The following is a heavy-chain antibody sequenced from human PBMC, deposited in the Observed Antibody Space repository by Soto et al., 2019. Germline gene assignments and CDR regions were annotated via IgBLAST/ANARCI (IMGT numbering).Heavy chain of an antibody. J-gene: IGHJ4*02. CDR3: ATESGSTYGYFDH. CDR2: ISSSGST. Sequence: SETLSLTCTVSGGSVTSDEDYWTWIRQSPGKGLEWIGYISSSGSTGYNPSLKTRLSMSVDRSKNQFTLRLTSVTAADTAVYFCATESGSTYGYFDHWGQGTQVTVSS. V-gene: IGHV4-30-4*01. CDR1: GGSVTSDEDY. D-gene: IGHD5-18*01.